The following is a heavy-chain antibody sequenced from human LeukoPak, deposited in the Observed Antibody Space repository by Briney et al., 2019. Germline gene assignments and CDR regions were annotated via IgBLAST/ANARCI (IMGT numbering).Heavy chain of an antibody. CDR3: AKRRDDWGYYYYYYGMDV. J-gene: IGHJ6*01. V-gene: IGHV3-23*01. D-gene: IGHD7-27*01. CDR2: MRGSWGST. Sequence: GGPLRLSCAASGFTYSSYAMRWVRQAPGKGLEWVSAMRGSWGSTHYRDSVEGRLTISRHNPKNTLYLQKNTQRGEDRPALYCAKRRDDWGYYYYYYGMDVWGQGPTVTVSS. CDR1: GFTYSSYA.